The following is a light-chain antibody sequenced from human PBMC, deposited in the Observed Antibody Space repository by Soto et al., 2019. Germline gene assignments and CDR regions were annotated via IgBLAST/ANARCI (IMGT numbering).Light chain of an antibody. V-gene: IGKV3-15*01. J-gene: IGKJ2*01. CDR1: QSISSN. CDR2: DAS. CDR3: QQYNNWPLYT. Sequence: EVIMTQSPATLSMSAGERATLSCWASQSISSNLAWYQQKPGQAPRLLIYDASKRATGIPARFSGSGSGTEFTLTISSLQSEDFAVYYCQQYNNWPLYTFGQGTKLEIK.